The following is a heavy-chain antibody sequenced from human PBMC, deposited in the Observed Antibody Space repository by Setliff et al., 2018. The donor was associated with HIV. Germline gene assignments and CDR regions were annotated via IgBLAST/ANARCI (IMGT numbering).Heavy chain of an antibody. CDR1: GVSISGHY. CDR2: IYTSGTT. Sequence: SETLSLTCFVSGVSISGHYWGWIRQPPGKGLEWIGYIYTSGTTEYNSSLDSRVTISVDTSRDQFSLNLRSVTAADTALYFCARLIHTGLLYFDYWGLGMLVTVS. CDR3: ARLIHTGLLYFDY. J-gene: IGHJ4*02. D-gene: IGHD2-8*02. V-gene: IGHV4-4*09.